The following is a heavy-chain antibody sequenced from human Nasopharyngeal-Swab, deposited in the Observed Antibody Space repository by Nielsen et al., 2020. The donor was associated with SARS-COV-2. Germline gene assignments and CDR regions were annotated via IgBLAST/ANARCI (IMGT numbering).Heavy chain of an antibody. J-gene: IGHJ4*02. CDR3: ARLVVPAAMPVGTTVTNGSDY. CDR2: ISSSSSYT. CDR1: GFTFSDYY. V-gene: IGHV3-11*03. Sequence: GESLKISCAASGFTFSDYYMSWIRQAPGKGLEWVSYISSSSSYTNYADSVKGRFTISRDNAKNSLYLQMNSLRAEDTAVYYCARLVVPAAMPVGTTVTNGSDYWGQGTLVTVSS. D-gene: IGHD2-2*01.